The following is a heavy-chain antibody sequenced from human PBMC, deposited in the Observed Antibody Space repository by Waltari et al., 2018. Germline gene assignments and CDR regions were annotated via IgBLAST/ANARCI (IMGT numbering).Heavy chain of an antibody. Sequence: QVQLQESGPGLVKPSETLSLTCTVSGYSISSGYYWGWIRQPPGKGLEWIGSISHSGNTGYTPSLKSRVTISVETSKNQFSLNLSSVTAADTAVYYCARGQTLGATATWGQGTLVIVSS. J-gene: IGHJ5*02. D-gene: IGHD1-26*01. CDR2: ISHSGNT. V-gene: IGHV4-38-2*02. CDR3: ARGQTLGATAT. CDR1: GYSISSGYY.